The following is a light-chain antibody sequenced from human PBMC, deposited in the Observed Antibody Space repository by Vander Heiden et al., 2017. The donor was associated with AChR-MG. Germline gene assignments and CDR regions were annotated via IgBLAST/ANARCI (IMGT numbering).Light chain of an antibody. V-gene: IGLV2-14*01. CDR1: SSDVGGYNY. CDR2: DVS. Sequence: QSALTQPASVSGSPGQSITISCTGTSSDVGGYNYVSWYQQHPGKAPKRMIYDVSKRPSGVSNRFSGSKSGNTASLTISGLQAEDEADYYCSSYTSSSTLQVVFGGGTKLTVL. J-gene: IGLJ2*01. CDR3: SSYTSSSTLQVV.